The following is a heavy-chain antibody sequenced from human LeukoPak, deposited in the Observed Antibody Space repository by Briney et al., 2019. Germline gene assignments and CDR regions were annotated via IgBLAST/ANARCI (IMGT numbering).Heavy chain of an antibody. V-gene: IGHV4-34*01. CDR3: ARPNYDILTGYRNNWFDP. CDR1: GGSFSGYY. Sequence: SETLSLTCAVYGGSFSGYYWSWIRQPPGKGLEWIGEINHSGSTNYNPSLKSRVTISVDTSKNQFSLKLSSVTAADTAVYYCARPNYDILTGYRNNWFDPWGQGTLVTVSS. D-gene: IGHD3-9*01. J-gene: IGHJ5*02. CDR2: INHSGST.